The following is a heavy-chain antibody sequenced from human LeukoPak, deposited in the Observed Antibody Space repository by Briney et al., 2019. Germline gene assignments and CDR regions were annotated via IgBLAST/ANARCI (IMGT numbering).Heavy chain of an antibody. D-gene: IGHD6-25*01. J-gene: IGHJ4*02. Sequence: GGSLRLSCAASGFTLRSYTMNWVRQAPGKGLEWVSSICISSNKIYYADSVKGRFIISRDNAKNTLYLQMNSLRAEDTAVYYCARDEPKNAALGFWGQGTLVTVSS. V-gene: IGHV3-21*01. CDR2: ICISSNKI. CDR1: GFTLRSYT. CDR3: ARDEPKNAALGF.